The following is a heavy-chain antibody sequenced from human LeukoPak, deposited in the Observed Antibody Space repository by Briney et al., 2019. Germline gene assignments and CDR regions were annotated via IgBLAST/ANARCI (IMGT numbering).Heavy chain of an antibody. V-gene: IGHV1-69*13. J-gene: IGHJ6*03. D-gene: IGHD6-19*01. CDR1: GGTFSSYA. Sequence: SVKVSCKASGGTFSSYAISWVRQAPGQGLEWRGGIIPIFGTANYAQKFQGRVTITADESTSTAYMELSSLRSEDTAVYYCARGIAVAGTFYYYYMDVWGKGTTVTVSS. CDR3: ARGIAVAGTFYYYYMDV. CDR2: IIPIFGTA.